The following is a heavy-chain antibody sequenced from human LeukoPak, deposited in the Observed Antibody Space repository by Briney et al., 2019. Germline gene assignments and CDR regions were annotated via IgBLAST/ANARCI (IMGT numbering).Heavy chain of an antibody. J-gene: IGHJ5*02. CDR2: IYYSGST. D-gene: IGHD3-9*01. Sequence: PSETLSLTCTVSGGSISSSSYYWGWIRQPPGKGLEWIGSIYYSGSTYYNPSLKSRVTISVDTSKNQFSLKLSSVTAADAAAYYCARGGAGLRYFDWLSSWFDPWGQGTLVTVSS. V-gene: IGHV4-39*07. CDR1: GGSISSSSYY. CDR3: ARGGAGLRYFDWLSSWFDP.